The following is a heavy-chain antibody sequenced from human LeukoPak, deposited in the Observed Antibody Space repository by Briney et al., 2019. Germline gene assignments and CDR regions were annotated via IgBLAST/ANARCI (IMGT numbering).Heavy chain of an antibody. CDR1: GFTFDDYG. J-gene: IGHJ4*02. Sequence: PGGSLRLSCAASGFTFDDYGMSWVRQAPGKGLEWVAFIRYDGSNKYYADSVKGRFTISRDNSKNTLYLHMISLRAEDTAIYYCAKDWSCDYWGQGTLVTVSS. V-gene: IGHV3-30*02. D-gene: IGHD1-26*01. CDR2: IRYDGSNK. CDR3: AKDWSCDY.